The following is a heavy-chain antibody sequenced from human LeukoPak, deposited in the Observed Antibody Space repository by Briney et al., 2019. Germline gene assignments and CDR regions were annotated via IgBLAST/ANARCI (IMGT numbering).Heavy chain of an antibody. CDR3: AREGPYGGLDS. CDR1: RFTFSSYA. Sequence: GGSLRLSCAASRFTFSSYAMSWVRQAPGKGLEWVSTISSSGGYTYYADSVKGRFTISRDNAKNSLYLQMNSLRAEDTALYYCAREGPYGGLDSWGQGTLVTVSS. D-gene: IGHD4-23*01. J-gene: IGHJ4*02. V-gene: IGHV3-23*01. CDR2: ISSSGGYT.